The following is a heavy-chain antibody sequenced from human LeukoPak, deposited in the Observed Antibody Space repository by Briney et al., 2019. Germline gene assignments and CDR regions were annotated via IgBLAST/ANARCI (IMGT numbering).Heavy chain of an antibody. D-gene: IGHD6-19*01. CDR2: ISYDGSNK. CDR1: GFTFSSYG. CDR3: AKERYGSGWAAGDY. Sequence: PGGSLRLSCAASGFTFSSYGMHWVRQAPGKGLEWVAVISYDGSNKYYADSVKGRFTISRDNSRNTLYLQMNSLRPDDTAVFYCAKERYGSGWAAGDYWGQGTLVTVFS. J-gene: IGHJ4*02. V-gene: IGHV3-30*18.